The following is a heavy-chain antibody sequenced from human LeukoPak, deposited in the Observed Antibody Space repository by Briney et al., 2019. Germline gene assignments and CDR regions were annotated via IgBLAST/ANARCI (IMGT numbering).Heavy chain of an antibody. J-gene: IGHJ6*03. D-gene: IGHD3-22*01. CDR2: INPKNGKT. CDR1: GYTFSTST. Sequence: ASVKVSCKASGYTFSTSTISWVRQAAGQGLEWMGWINPKNGKTSYAQKFQDRVTMTENTSTSTACMELSSLRSEDTAVYYCARGLAPYSYEYSGHDPYYYYNMDVWGKGTTVIISS. CDR3: ARGLAPYSYEYSGHDPYYYYNMDV. V-gene: IGHV1-8*01.